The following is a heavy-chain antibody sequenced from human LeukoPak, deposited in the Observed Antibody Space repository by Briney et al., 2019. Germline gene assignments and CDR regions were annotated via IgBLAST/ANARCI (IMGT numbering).Heavy chain of an antibody. CDR2: INPNSGGT. D-gene: IGHD2-2*01. CDR3: ARGLRCSSTSCYGDFDY. J-gene: IGHJ4*02. V-gene: IGHV1-2*02. CDR1: GYTFTGYY. Sequence: GASVKVSCKASGYTFTGYYMHWVRQAPGQGLEWMGWINPNSGGTNYAQKFQGRVTMTRDTSISTAYVELSRLRSDDTAVYYCARGLRCSSTSCYGDFDYWGQGTLVTVSS.